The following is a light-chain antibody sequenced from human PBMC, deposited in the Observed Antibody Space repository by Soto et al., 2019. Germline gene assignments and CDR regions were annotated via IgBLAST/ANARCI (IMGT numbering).Light chain of an antibody. CDR2: AAS. CDR3: QRYNSEST. V-gene: IGKV1-27*01. CDR1: QGIRNY. Sequence: DIQMTQSPSSLSASVGDRITITCRASQGIRNYLAWYQQKPGKVPKLLIYAASTLQSGLPSRLSASGSWSAFTLTTSTLHPEDVATDDCQRYNSESTFGHGTKVEIK. J-gene: IGKJ1*01.